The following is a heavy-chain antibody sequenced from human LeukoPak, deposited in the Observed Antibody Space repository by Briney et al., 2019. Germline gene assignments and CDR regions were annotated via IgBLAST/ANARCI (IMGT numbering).Heavy chain of an antibody. V-gene: IGHV4-31*03. D-gene: IGHD5-18*01. J-gene: IGHJ4*02. CDR1: GGSISSGGYY. CDR2: IYYSGST. Sequence: SQTLSLTCTVSGGSISSGGYYWSWIRQHPGKGLEWIGYIYYSGSTYYNPSLKSRVTISVDTTKNQFSLKLSSVTAADTAVYYCARVMSGVGYSYGLYFDYWGQGTLVTVSS. CDR3: ARVMSGVGYSYGLYFDY.